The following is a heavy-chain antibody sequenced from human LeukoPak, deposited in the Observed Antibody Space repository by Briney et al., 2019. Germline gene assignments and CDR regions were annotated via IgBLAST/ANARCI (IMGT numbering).Heavy chain of an antibody. Sequence: PGRSLRLSCAASGFTFSSYAMHWVRQAPGKGLEWVAVISYDGSKKYHADSVKGRFTISRDNAKNTLYLQMNSLRAEDTAVYYCAPYYYDSSGYNAFDIWGQGTVVTVSS. CDR3: APYYYDSSGYNAFDI. V-gene: IGHV3-30*04. CDR2: ISYDGSKK. D-gene: IGHD3-22*01. CDR1: GFTFSSYA. J-gene: IGHJ3*02.